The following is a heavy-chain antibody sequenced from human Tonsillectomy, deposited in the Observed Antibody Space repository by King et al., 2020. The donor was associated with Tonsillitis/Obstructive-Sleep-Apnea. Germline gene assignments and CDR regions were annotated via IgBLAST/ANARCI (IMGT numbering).Heavy chain of an antibody. V-gene: IGHV1-8*01. CDR1: GYTFTKYD. J-gene: IGHJ4*02. D-gene: IGHD4-23*01. CDR3: ATPGGNSDFDY. CDR2: LNPRSGNT. Sequence: VQLVQSGTEVKKPGASVKVSCKASGYTFTKYDINWVRQAAGQGLEWVGWLNPRSGNTGYAQNFQGRVSMTRNTSISTSYMELTSLRSEDTAVYYCATPGGNSDFDYWGQGTQVTVSS.